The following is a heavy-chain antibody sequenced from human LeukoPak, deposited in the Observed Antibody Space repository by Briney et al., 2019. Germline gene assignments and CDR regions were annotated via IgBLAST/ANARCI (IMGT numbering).Heavy chain of an antibody. J-gene: IGHJ5*02. CDR3: ARVVVPAAITGIWFDP. V-gene: IGHV5-51*01. D-gene: IGHD2-2*02. Sequence: GESLKISCKGSGYSFTSYWIGWVRQMPGKGLEWMGIIYPGDSDTRYSPSFQGQVTISADKSISTAYLQWSSLKASVTAMYYCARVVVPAAITGIWFDPWGQGTLVTVSS. CDR2: IYPGDSDT. CDR1: GYSFTSYW.